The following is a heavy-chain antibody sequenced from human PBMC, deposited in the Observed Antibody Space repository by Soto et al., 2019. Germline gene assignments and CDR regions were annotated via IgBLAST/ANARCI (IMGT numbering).Heavy chain of an antibody. J-gene: IGHJ6*02. D-gene: IGHD6-13*01. CDR2: INPSGGST. Sequence: ASVKVSCKASGYTFTSYYMHWVRQAPGQGLEWMGIINPSGGSTSYAQKFQGRVTMTRDTSTSTVYMELSSLRSEDTAVYYCAREEGHFGSYPGXAAAGKGAYYYYYGMDVWGQGTTVTVSS. CDR3: AREEGHFGSYPGXAAAGKGAYYYYYGMDV. V-gene: IGHV1-46*01. CDR1: GYTFTSYY.